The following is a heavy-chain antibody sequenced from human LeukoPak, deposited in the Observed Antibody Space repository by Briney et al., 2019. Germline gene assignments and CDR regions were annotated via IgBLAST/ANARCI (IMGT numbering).Heavy chain of an antibody. Sequence: GGSLRLSCAASGFTSSSYWMHWVRQAPGKGLVWVSRINSDGSSTNYADSVKGRFTISRDNAKNTLHLQMNSLRAEVTAVYYCARGARGSGTASDYWGQGTLVTVSS. D-gene: IGHD3-10*01. CDR2: INSDGSST. CDR1: GFTSSSYW. V-gene: IGHV3-74*01. J-gene: IGHJ4*02. CDR3: ARGARGSGTASDY.